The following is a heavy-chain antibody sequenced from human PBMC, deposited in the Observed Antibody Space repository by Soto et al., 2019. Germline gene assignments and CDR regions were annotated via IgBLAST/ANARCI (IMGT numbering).Heavy chain of an antibody. D-gene: IGHD4-17*01. Sequence: QVQLQESGPGLVKPSETLSLTCTVSGGSVNSGSFYWSWIRQPPGKGLEWIGYIYNSGSTNYNPSLKSRVTMSVDTSKNQFSLRLSSVTAADTVVYYCARDLDYADSLGWYFDLWGRGTLVTVSS. CDR2: IYNSGST. CDR1: GGSVNSGSFY. J-gene: IGHJ2*01. V-gene: IGHV4-61*01. CDR3: ARDLDYADSLGWYFDL.